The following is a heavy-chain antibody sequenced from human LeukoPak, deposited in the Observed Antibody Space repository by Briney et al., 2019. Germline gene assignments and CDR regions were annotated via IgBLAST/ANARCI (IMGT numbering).Heavy chain of an antibody. Sequence: GASVKVSCKASGYTFTRSGISWVRQAPGQGLEWMGIINPSGGSTGYAQKLQGRVTMTRDTSTSTVYMELSSLRSEDTAVYYCARAPPSSGWYGTWGNWFDPWGQGTLVTVSP. J-gene: IGHJ5*02. CDR1: GYTFTRSG. D-gene: IGHD6-19*01. CDR2: INPSGGST. CDR3: ARAPPSSGWYGTWGNWFDP. V-gene: IGHV1-46*01.